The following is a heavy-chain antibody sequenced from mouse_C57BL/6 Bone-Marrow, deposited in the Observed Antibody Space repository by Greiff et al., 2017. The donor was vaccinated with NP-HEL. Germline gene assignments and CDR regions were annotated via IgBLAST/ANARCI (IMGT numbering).Heavy chain of an antibody. CDR1: GYTFTSYW. CDR3: ARGYGSNYYAMDY. D-gene: IGHD1-1*01. V-gene: IGHV1-64*01. Sequence: QVQLQQPGAELVKPGASVKLSCKASGYTFTSYWMHWVKQRPGQGLEWIGMIHPNSGSTNYNEKFKSKATLTVDKSSSTAYIQLSRLTSEDSAVYYCARGYGSNYYAMDYWGQGTSVTVSS. J-gene: IGHJ4*01. CDR2: IHPNSGST.